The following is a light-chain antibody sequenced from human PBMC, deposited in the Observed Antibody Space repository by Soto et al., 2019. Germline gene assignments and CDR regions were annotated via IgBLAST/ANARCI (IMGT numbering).Light chain of an antibody. CDR3: SSYVGSNNLE. V-gene: IGLV2-8*01. CDR1: TIGLVGYNY. Sequence: QSALTQPPSASGSPGQSVTISCTGATIGLVGYNYVSWYQQHPGKAPKLIIYEVTKRPSGVPDRFSGSKSGDTASLTASGLQAEDEADYYCSSYVGSNNLEFGGGTKLTVL. CDR2: EVT. J-gene: IGLJ3*02.